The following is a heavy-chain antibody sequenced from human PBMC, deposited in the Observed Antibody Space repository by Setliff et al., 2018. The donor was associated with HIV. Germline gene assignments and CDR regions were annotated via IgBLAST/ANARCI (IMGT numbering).Heavy chain of an antibody. J-gene: IGHJ5*02. CDR1: GYSFSGYY. CDR3: AVASIVSTARWNH. CDR2: INPNSGAT. V-gene: IGHV1-2*02. Sequence: GSVKVSCKASGYSFSGYYLHWVRRAPGQGLEWMGWINPNSGATNYAQNFQGRVTMTRDTSISTAYMDLSSLTSDDTAVYYCAVASIVSTARWNHWGRGTLVTVSS. D-gene: IGHD1-26*01.